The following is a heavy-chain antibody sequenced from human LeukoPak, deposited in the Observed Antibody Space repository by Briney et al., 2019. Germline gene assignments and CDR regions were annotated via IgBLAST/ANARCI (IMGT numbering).Heavy chain of an antibody. V-gene: IGHV3-30*18. CDR1: GFTFSSYG. CDR2: ISYDGSNK. CDR3: AKAVRSSWYYGMDV. D-gene: IGHD6-13*01. Sequence: GGSLRLSCAASGFTFSSYGMHWVRQAPGKGLEWVAVISYDGSNKYYADSVKGRFTIRRDNSKNTLYLQMNSLRAEDTAVYYCAKAVRSSWYYGMDVWGQGTTVTVSS. J-gene: IGHJ6*02.